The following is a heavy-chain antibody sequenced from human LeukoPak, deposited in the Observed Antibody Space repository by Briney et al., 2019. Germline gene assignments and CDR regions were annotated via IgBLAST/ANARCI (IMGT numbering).Heavy chain of an antibody. Sequence: KTSETLSLTCSVSGASISSGSNYWGWIRQPPGKTLEWIGSIYSGGSTYYNPSLKSRVIIIIDTPKNHFSLTLSSVTAADTAVYYCARVSGTGTTSLDYWGQGTQVTVSS. J-gene: IGHJ4*02. CDR3: ARVSGTGTTSLDY. D-gene: IGHD1-1*01. CDR1: GASISSGSNY. V-gene: IGHV4-39*07. CDR2: IYSGGST.